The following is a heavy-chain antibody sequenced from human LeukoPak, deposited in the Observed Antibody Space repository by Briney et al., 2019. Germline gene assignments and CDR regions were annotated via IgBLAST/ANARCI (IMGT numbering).Heavy chain of an antibody. CDR2: IYTHGGT. Sequence: SETLSLTCTVSGGSISSGSYYWSWIRQPAGKGLEWIGRIYTHGGTNYHPSLKSRVTISVDTSKNQFSLNLSSVTAADTAVYFCARGFGGQEVYDYWGQGTLVTVSS. J-gene: IGHJ4*02. D-gene: IGHD2-15*01. V-gene: IGHV4-61*02. CDR3: ARGFGGQEVYDY. CDR1: GGSISSGSYY.